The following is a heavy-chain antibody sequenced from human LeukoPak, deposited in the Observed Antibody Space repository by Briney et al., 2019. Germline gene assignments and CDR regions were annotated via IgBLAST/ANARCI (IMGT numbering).Heavy chain of an antibody. CDR3: ARWNLDLAFDI. V-gene: IGHV4-59*08. CDR2: IYSTGSI. J-gene: IGHJ3*02. CDR1: GGTFSNYD. D-gene: IGHD1-1*01. Sequence: SETLSLTCTVSGGTFSNYDLTWVRQPPGKGLEWLGYIYSTGSISYNPSLESRVTISIDTSKNTFSLKLTSVTAADTAVIFCARWNLDLAFDIWGQGTMVTVSS.